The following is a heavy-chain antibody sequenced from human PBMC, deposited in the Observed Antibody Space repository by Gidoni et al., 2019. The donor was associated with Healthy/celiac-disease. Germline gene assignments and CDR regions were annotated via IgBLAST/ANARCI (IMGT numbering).Heavy chain of an antibody. Sequence: EVQLVESGGGLVQPGRSLRLSCTAAGFTFGDYAMSWFRRAPGQGLEWVGFIRSKAYGGTTEYAASVKGRFTISRDDSKSIAYLQMNSLKTEDTAVYYCTSSYDYVWGSYPSPIDYWGQGTLVTVSS. CDR3: TSSYDYVWGSYPSPIDY. CDR2: IRSKAYGGTT. J-gene: IGHJ4*02. CDR1: GFTFGDYA. D-gene: IGHD3-16*01. V-gene: IGHV3-49*03.